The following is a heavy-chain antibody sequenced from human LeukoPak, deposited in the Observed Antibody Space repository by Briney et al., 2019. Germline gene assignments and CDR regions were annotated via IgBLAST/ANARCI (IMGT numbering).Heavy chain of an antibody. CDR3: ARDLYGDYVAAFDI. D-gene: IGHD4-17*01. CDR2: IYYSGST. CDR1: GDSISSGGYY. V-gene: IGHV4-31*03. Sequence: SQTLSLTCTVSGDSISSGGYYWSWIRQHPGKGLEWLGHIYYSGSTDYNPSLKSRVTISVDTSKNQFSLKLSSVTAADTAVYHCARDLYGDYVAAFDIWGQGTMVTVSS. J-gene: IGHJ3*02.